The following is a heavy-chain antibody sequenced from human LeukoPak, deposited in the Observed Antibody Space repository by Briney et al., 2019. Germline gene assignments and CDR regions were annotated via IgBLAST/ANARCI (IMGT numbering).Heavy chain of an antibody. D-gene: IGHD4-23*01. V-gene: IGHV3-48*03. CDR3: ARDYGGSSPFDY. CDR2: ISSSDDTI. CDR1: GFTFRIYS. J-gene: IGHJ4*02. Sequence: GGSLRLSCAASGFTFRIYSLNWVRQAPGKGLEWVSYISSSDDTIYYADSVKGRFTISRDNAKNSLYLQMNSLRAEDTAVYYCARDYGGSSPFDYWGQGTLVTVSS.